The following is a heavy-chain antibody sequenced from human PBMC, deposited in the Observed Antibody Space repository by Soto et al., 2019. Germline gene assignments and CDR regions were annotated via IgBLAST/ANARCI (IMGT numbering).Heavy chain of an antibody. Sequence: PSETLSLTCAVYGGSFSGYYWSWIRQPPGKGLEWIGEINHSGSTNYNPSLKSRVTISVDTSKNQFSLKLSSVTAADTAVYYCARESIAAREVGFDYWGQGTLVTVSS. CDR1: GGSFSGYY. V-gene: IGHV4-34*01. CDR3: ARESIAAREVGFDY. CDR2: INHSGST. D-gene: IGHD6-6*01. J-gene: IGHJ4*02.